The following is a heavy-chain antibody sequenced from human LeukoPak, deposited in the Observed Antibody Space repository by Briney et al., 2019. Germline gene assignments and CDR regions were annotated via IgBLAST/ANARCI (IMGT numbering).Heavy chain of an antibody. D-gene: IGHD4-17*01. CDR2: IYYSGDT. J-gene: IGHJ6*02. CDR3: AREDPQTTVPEGMDV. Sequence: SQTLSLTCTVSGASISSGGFYWSWIRHHSGKGLEWIGYIYYSGDTSYNPSLKSRVTVSVDTSKNQFSLQLRSVTAADTAVYYCAREDPQTTVPEGMDVWGQGTTVTVSS. V-gene: IGHV4-31*03. CDR1: GASISSGGFY.